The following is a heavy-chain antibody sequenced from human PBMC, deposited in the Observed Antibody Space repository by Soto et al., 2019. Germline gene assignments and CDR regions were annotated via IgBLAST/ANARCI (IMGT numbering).Heavy chain of an antibody. J-gene: IGHJ6*02. V-gene: IGHV4-59*08. CDR3: VRQGIDYLHGLVDV. CDR2: VYYTGGT. CDR1: SGPSSSHN. Sequence: QVHVQQSGPGLVKPSETLSLSCTVSSGPSSSHNWGWIRQPPGRGLEWIGYVYYTGGTSYNPSLKSRVTIPADTSTNHISLTLSSATAADTAVYYCVRQGIDYLHGLVDVWGQGTTVSVSS. D-gene: IGHD1-26*01.